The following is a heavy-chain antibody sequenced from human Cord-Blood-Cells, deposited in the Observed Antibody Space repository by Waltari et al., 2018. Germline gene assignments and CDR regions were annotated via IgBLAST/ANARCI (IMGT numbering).Heavy chain of an antibody. CDR1: GGSISSSSYN. CDR3: ARVGGDDYYDSSGYYYFDY. Sequence: QLQLQESGPCLVKSSETLSLPCPVPGGSISSSSYNWGRFRQPPGMGLEWIGSIYYRVSTYYNPSLKSRVTISVDTSKNQFSLKLSSVTAADTAVYYCARVGGDDYYDSSGYYYFDYWGQGTLVTVSS. J-gene: IGHJ4*02. V-gene: IGHV4-39*07. CDR2: IYYRVST. D-gene: IGHD3-22*01.